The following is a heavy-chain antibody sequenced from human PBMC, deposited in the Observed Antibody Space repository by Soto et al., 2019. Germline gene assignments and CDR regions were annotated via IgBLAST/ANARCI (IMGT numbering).Heavy chain of an antibody. CDR2: IYWDADK. CDR1: GFSLSTSGVG. V-gene: IGHV2-5*02. J-gene: IGHJ4*02. CDR3: ARYRYGSYDH. D-gene: IGHD3-10*01. Sequence: QITLKESGPTLVKPTQTLTLTCTFSGFSLSTSGVGVGWIRQPPGKALEWLALIYWDADKGYSPSLKTRLTITKATSKNQVVLTMTNMDPLDTATDYCARYRYGSYDHWGQGTLVTVSS.